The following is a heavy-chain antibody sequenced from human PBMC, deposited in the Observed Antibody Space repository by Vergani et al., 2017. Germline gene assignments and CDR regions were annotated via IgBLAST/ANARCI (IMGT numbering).Heavy chain of an antibody. D-gene: IGHD1-14*01. CDR3: ARGRNRKTTDLDGFDI. J-gene: IGHJ3*02. CDR2: INIGGRT. V-gene: IGHV3-66*02. Sequence: LVESGGGLVQPGGSLRLSCAASSFSVSSHYMTWVRQAPGKGLEWVSTINIGGRTSYADSVKGRLNLTRDDSKNTLHLQMNSLRAEDTAVYYCARGRNRKTTDLDGFDIWGQGTMVSGSS. CDR1: SFSVSSHY.